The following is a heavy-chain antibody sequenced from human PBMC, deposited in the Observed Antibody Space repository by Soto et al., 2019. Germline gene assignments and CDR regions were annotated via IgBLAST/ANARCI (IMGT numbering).Heavy chain of an antibody. Sequence: SETLSLTCTISGGSINNNYYYWGWVRQPPGKGLEWIAHINHSGSTNYNPSLKSRVTKSIHTSKSQFSLKLSSVTAADTAVYYCAKDSGYNYGYFRWFDPWGQGTLVTVSS. CDR2: INHSGST. CDR1: GGSINNNYYY. J-gene: IGHJ5*02. CDR3: AKDSGYNYGYFRWFDP. D-gene: IGHD5-18*01. V-gene: IGHV4-39*07.